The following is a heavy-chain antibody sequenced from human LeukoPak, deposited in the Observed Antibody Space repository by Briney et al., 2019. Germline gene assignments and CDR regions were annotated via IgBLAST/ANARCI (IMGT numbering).Heavy chain of an antibody. CDR3: ARGTPWFDP. Sequence: HWASMNVSCKASGYPFTDYYIYWLRQAPGQGPEGMGWINPKTGGTHFAQDFQARVTMTSDTSVSTAYLELSSLKSDDTAVYYCARGTPWFDPWGQGTLVTVSS. V-gene: IGHV1-2*02. CDR1: GYPFTDYY. J-gene: IGHJ5*02. CDR2: INPKTGGT.